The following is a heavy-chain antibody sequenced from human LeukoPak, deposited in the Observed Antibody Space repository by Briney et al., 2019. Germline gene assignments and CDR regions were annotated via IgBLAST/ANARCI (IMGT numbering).Heavy chain of an antibody. CDR2: ISPNNGAT. CDR1: EYTFTASN. V-gene: IGHV1-2*02. CDR3: PREGSSGY. Sequence: ASVKVSCKASEYTFTASNIHWVRQAPGQGLEWMGWISPNNGATTYAQNFQGRVIMTRDTSISTAYIELSRLTSDDTAVYFCPREGSSGYWGQGTLVTVSS. J-gene: IGHJ4*02. D-gene: IGHD1-26*01.